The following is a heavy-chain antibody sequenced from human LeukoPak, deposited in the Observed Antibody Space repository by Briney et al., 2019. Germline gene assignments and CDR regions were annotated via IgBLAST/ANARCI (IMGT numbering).Heavy chain of an antibody. J-gene: IGHJ3*02. V-gene: IGHV4-34*01. CDR3: ARTPRYDYIWGSYRYTGDSAFDI. Sequence: SETLSLTCAVYGGSFSGYYWSWIREPPGKGLEWSGESNHSGSTNYNPSLKSRVTISVDTSKNQFSLKLSSVTAADTAVYYCARTPRYDYIWGSYRYTGDSAFDIWGQGTMVTVSS. D-gene: IGHD3-16*02. CDR2: SNHSGST. CDR1: GGSFSGYY.